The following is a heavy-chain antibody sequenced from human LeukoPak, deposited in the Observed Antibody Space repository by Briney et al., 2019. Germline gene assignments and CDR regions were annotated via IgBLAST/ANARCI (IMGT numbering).Heavy chain of an antibody. Sequence: GASVKVSCNASGGTFSSYAISWVRQAPGQGLEWMGRIIPILGIANYARKFQGRVTITADKSTSTAYMELSSLRSEDTAVYYCARDPDGVVAAIHNWVDPWGQGTLVTVSS. CDR3: ARDPDGVVAAIHNWVDP. V-gene: IGHV1-69*04. D-gene: IGHD2-15*01. CDR2: IIPILGIA. CDR1: GGTFSSYA. J-gene: IGHJ5*02.